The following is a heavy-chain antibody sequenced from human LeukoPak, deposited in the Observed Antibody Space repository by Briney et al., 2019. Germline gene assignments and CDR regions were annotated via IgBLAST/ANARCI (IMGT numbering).Heavy chain of an antibody. CDR3: ARGVAPMQMAVMGGLDN. D-gene: IGHD2-2*01. V-gene: IGHV1-46*01. Sequence: ASVKVSCKASGYTFSNYFIHWVRQAPGQGLEWMGIINPDGGSTSYAQRFQGRVSMTRDTSTSTVYMELSSLRSEDTAVYYCARGVAPMQMAVMGGLDNWGQGTLATVSS. CDR2: INPDGGST. CDR1: GYTFSNYF. J-gene: IGHJ4*02.